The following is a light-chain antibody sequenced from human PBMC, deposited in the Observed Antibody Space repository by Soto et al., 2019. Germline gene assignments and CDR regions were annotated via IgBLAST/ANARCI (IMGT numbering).Light chain of an antibody. CDR3: GAWDGSQIVV. CDR2: DND. J-gene: IGLJ2*01. Sequence: QAVLTQPPSVSAAPGQKVTISCSGSSSNIGKNSVSWYQQLPGTVPKLLIYDNDKRPSGIPDRFSGSKSGTSATLGITGLQTGDEADYYCGAWDGSQIVVLGGGTKLTVL. V-gene: IGLV1-51*01. CDR1: SSNIGKNS.